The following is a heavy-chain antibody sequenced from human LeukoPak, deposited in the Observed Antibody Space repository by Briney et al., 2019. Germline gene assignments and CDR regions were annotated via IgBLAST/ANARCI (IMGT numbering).Heavy chain of an antibody. J-gene: IGHJ4*02. D-gene: IGHD6-13*01. CDR1: GFTFSSYN. CDR2: ISSSSSYI. Sequence: GFLRLSCAASGFTFSSYNMNRVRQAPGKGLEWVSSISSSSSYIYYADSVKGRFTISRDNAKNSLYLQMNSLRAEDTAVYYCARAPWYGPPDYWGQGTLVTVSS. CDR3: ARAPWYGPPDY. V-gene: IGHV3-21*01.